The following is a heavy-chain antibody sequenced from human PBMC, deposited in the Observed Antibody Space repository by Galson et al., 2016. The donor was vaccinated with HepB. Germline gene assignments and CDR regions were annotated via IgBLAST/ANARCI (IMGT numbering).Heavy chain of an antibody. CDR3: ARGAHSTFDV. Sequence: CAISGDSVSSNSVAWNWIRQSPSRGPEWLGRTYRRSTYYNDGTESVKGRITINTDTSKNQFSLQLNSVTPEDTAVYYCARGAHSTFDVWGQGTMVTVSS. CDR2: TYRRSTYYN. V-gene: IGHV6-1*01. D-gene: IGHD2-15*01. J-gene: IGHJ3*01. CDR1: GDSVSSNSVA.